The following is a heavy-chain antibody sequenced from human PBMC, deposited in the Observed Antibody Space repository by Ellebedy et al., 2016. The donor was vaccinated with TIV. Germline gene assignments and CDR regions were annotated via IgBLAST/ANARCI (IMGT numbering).Heavy chain of an antibody. D-gene: IGHD2-15*01. CDR2: ISSGSSYV. J-gene: IGHJ6*02. Sequence: GGSLRLXXATSGFIFSSYNMNWVRQAPGKGQEWVSSISSGSSYVYYADSVKGRFTISRDNAKNSLYLQMNSLRAEDTAVYYCARPGYCSGGRCWVYGMDVWGQGTTVTVSS. V-gene: IGHV3-21*03. CDR1: GFIFSSYN. CDR3: ARPGYCSGGRCWVYGMDV.